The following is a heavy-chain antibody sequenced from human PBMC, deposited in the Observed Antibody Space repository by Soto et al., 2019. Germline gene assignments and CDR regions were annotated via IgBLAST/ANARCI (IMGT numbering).Heavy chain of an antibody. Sequence: SETLSLTCAVSGGSLSNAYWSWIRQPPGKGLEWIGEVYHSGSTNYNPSLKSRVTISVDTSINQFYLKLSSVTATDTAVYYCATSKIDFFQRGGSQYVPLGFWGQGTLVTVSS. CDR3: ATSKIDFFQRGGSQYVPLGF. J-gene: IGHJ4*02. V-gene: IGHV4-34*01. CDR1: GGSLSNAY. CDR2: VYHSGST. D-gene: IGHD2-15*01.